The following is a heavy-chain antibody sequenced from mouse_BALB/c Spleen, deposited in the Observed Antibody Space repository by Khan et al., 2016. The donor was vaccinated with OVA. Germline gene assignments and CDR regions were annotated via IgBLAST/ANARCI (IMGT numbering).Heavy chain of an antibody. CDR2: INTDCGYT. CDR3: ASHLTGAVAY. Sequence: EVELVESGGDLVKPGGSLRLSCAASGFTFSAYGMPWVRQAPDKRLEWVATINTDCGYTYYPDTVKGRFTISRNIAVNTLSLQMTSLKSEDTAIYYCASHLTGAVAYWGQGTLVTVSA. J-gene: IGHJ3*01. V-gene: IGHV5-6*01. CDR1: GFTFSAYG. D-gene: IGHD4-1*01.